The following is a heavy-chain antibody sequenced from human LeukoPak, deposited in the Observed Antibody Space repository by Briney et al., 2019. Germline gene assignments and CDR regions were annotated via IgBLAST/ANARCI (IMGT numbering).Heavy chain of an antibody. J-gene: IGHJ4*02. D-gene: IGHD2-2*01. CDR3: ARGFQYCSSTSCYESYFDY. CDR2: ISYDGSNK. CDR1: GFTFSSYA. V-gene: IGHV3-30*04. Sequence: GGPLRLSCAASGFTFSSYAMHWVRQAPGKGLEGVAVISYDGSNKYYADSVKGRFTISRDNSKNTLYLQMNSLRAEDTAVYYCARGFQYCSSTSCYESYFDYWGQGTLVTVSS.